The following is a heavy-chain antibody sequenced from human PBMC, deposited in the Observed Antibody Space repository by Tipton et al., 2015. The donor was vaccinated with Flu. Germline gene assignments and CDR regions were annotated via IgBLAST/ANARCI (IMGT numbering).Heavy chain of an antibody. CDR2: VSHSGIT. CDR3: SRSTYYYGSGSSDY. V-gene: IGHV4-38-2*02. CDR1: GDSIRSDYY. D-gene: IGHD3-10*01. J-gene: IGHJ4*02. Sequence: TLSLTCTISGDSIRSDYYWGWIRQPPGKGLEWIGSVSHSGITYYEPSLKSRVTISLDTFQNQFSLKLISVTAADTAVYYCSRSTYYYGSGSSDYWGQGTLVAVSS.